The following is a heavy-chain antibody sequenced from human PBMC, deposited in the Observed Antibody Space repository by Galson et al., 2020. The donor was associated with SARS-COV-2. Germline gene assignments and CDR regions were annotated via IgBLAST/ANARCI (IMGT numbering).Heavy chain of an antibody. V-gene: IGHV3-7*01. Sequence: GGSLRLSCAASGFTFSSYWMNWVRQAPGKGLEWVANIKQDGSEKNYVDSVTGRFTISRDNAKNSLYLQMNSLRAEDTAVYYCARSYSGTYRVGDFWGQGTLVTVSS. J-gene: IGHJ4*02. D-gene: IGHD1-26*01. CDR2: IKQDGSEK. CDR1: GFTFSSYW. CDR3: ARSYSGTYRVGDF.